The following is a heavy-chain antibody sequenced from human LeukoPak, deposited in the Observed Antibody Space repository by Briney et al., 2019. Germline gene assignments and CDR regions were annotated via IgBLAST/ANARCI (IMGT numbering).Heavy chain of an antibody. CDR2: ISYDGSNK. J-gene: IGHJ3*02. CDR3: AKSFLYDFWSGYHRLDAFGI. D-gene: IGHD3-3*01. Sequence: GGSLRLSCAASGFTFSSYGMHWVRQAPGKGLEWVAVISYDGSNKYYADSVKGRFTISRDNSKNTLYLQMNSLRAEDTAVYYCAKSFLYDFWSGYHRLDAFGIWGQGTMVTVSS. V-gene: IGHV3-30*18. CDR1: GFTFSSYG.